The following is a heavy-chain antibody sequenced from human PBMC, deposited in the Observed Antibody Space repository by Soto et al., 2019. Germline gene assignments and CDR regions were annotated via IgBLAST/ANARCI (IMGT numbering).Heavy chain of an antibody. CDR2: INHSGST. CDR3: ASGRIAAAGIPTFAFDI. Sequence: QVQLQQWGAGLLKPSETLSLTCAVYGGSFSGYYWSWIRQPPGKGLEWIGEINHSGSTNYNPSLKRRVTISVDTSKNQFSLKLSSVTAADTAVYYCASGRIAAAGIPTFAFDIWGQGTMVTVSS. J-gene: IGHJ3*02. V-gene: IGHV4-34*01. D-gene: IGHD6-13*01. CDR1: GGSFSGYY.